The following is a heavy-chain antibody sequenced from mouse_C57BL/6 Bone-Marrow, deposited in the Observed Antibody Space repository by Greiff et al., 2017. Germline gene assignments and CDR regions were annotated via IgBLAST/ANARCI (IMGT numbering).Heavy chain of an antibody. D-gene: IGHD2-4*01. CDR3: AISALYYDYDGFAY. J-gene: IGHJ3*01. Sequence: QVQLQQPGAELVRPGTSVKLSCKASGYTFTSYWMHWVKQRPGQGLEWIGVIDPSDSYTNYNQKFKGKATLTVDTSSSTAYMQLSSLTSEDSAVYYCAISALYYDYDGFAYWGQGTLVTVSA. CDR2: IDPSDSYT. CDR1: GYTFTSYW. V-gene: IGHV1-59*01.